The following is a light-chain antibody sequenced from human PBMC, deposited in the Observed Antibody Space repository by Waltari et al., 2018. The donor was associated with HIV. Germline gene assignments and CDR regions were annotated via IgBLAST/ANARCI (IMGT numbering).Light chain of an antibody. J-gene: IGKJ1*01. Sequence: VVMTQSPLSLSFVVGQTASIYCTSSQSLVHSDGNTFLNWYHQRPGQSPRRLIYKVFIRDSGVPERISGSGSGTDFTLDISRVEADDVGVYYCMQGTHWPPTFGQGTRVEIK. CDR3: MQGTHWPPT. V-gene: IGKV2-30*02. CDR2: KVF. CDR1: QSLVHSDGNTF.